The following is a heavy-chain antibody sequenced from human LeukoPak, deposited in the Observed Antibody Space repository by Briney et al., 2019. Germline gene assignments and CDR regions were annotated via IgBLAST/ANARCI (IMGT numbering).Heavy chain of an antibody. D-gene: IGHD3-22*01. J-gene: IGHJ4*02. CDR1: GFTFSSYA. CDR2: ISGSGGST. V-gene: IGHV3-23*01. Sequence: GGSLRLSCAASGFTFSSYAMSWVRQAPGKGLEWVLAISGSGGSTYYADSVKGRFTISRDNSKNTLYLQMNSLRAEDTAVYYCAKNTYYDSSGYDWDYWGQGTLVTVSS. CDR3: AKNTYYDSSGYDWDY.